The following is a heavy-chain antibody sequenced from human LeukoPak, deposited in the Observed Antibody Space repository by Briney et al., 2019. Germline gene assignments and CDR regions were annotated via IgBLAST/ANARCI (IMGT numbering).Heavy chain of an antibody. CDR2: ISGSGGST. J-gene: IGHJ4*02. Sequence: GGSLRLSCAASGFTFSSYAMSWVRQAPGKGLEWVSAISGSGGSTYYADSVEGRFTISRDNSKNTLYLQMNSLRAEDTAVYYCAKEKYCSSTSCYISPLDYWGQGTLVTVSS. D-gene: IGHD2-2*02. CDR3: AKEKYCSSTSCYISPLDY. V-gene: IGHV3-23*01. CDR1: GFTFSSYA.